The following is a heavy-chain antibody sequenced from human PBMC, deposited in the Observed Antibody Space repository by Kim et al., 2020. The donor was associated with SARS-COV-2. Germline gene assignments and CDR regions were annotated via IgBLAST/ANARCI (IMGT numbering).Heavy chain of an antibody. V-gene: IGHV4-34*01. Sequence: SETLSLTCAVYGGSFSGYYWSWIRQPPGKGLEWIGEINHSGSTNYNPSLKSRVTISVDTSKNQFSLKLSSVTAADTAVYYCARGRYDFWSGYSYYFAYWGQGTLVTVSS. D-gene: IGHD3-3*01. CDR1: GGSFSGYY. J-gene: IGHJ4*02. CDR3: ARGRYDFWSGYSYYFAY. CDR2: INHSGST.